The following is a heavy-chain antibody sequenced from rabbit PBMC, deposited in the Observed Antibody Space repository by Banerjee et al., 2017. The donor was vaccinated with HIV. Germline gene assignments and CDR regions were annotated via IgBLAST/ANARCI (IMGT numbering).Heavy chain of an antibody. V-gene: IGHV1S47*01. D-gene: IGHD4-1*01. CDR3: ARAPVNSGWTFNL. Sequence: QEQLEESGGGLVQPEGSLTLTCKASGFDFSSNAMCWVRQAPGKGPEWIACIYGDDGSTYYANWAKGRFTTSKTSSTSVTLQMTSLTAADTATYFCARAPVNSGWTFNLWGPGTLVTVS. CDR2: IYGDDGST. J-gene: IGHJ4*01. CDR1: GFDFSSNA.